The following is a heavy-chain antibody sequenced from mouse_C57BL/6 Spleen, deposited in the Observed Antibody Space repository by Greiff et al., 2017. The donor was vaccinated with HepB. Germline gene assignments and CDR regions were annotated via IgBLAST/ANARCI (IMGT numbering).Heavy chain of an antibody. CDR2: IRNKANGYTT. CDR3: ARLPYYYAMDY. J-gene: IGHJ4*01. CDR1: GFTFTDYY. Sequence: EVKLVESGGGLVQPGGSLSLSCAASGFTFTDYYMSWVRQPPGKALEWLGFIRNKANGYTTEYSASVKGRFTISRDNSQSILYLQMNALRAEDSATYYCARLPYYYAMDYWGQGTSVTVSS. V-gene: IGHV7-3*01.